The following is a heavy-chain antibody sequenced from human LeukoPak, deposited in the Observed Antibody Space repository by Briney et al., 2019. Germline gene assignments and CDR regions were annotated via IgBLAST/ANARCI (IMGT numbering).Heavy chain of an antibody. J-gene: IGHJ4*02. V-gene: IGHV3-30*18. CDR1: GFSFSSYG. Sequence: PGGSLRLSCAASGFSFSSYGMHWARQAPGKGLEWVALISYDGRDKYADSVKGRFTISRDNSENTLYLQLNSLRPDDTAVYYCAKEDVTGWLGVDYWGQGTLVTASS. D-gene: IGHD6-19*01. CDR3: AKEDVTGWLGVDY. CDR2: ISYDGRDK.